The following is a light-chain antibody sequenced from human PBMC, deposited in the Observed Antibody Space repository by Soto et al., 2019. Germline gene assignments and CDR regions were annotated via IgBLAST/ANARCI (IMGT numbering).Light chain of an antibody. J-gene: IGLJ2*01. Sequence: QSVLTQPPSVSAAPGQRVTISRSGSSSNIGGNYVSWYQVVPRTAPKLLIYDNHKRHSGVPDRFPGSKSGTSATLGIADLHAGDEAHYYCGTWDINLDTVVFGGGTKVTVL. CDR1: SSNIGGNY. CDR3: GTWDINLDTVV. V-gene: IGLV1-51*01. CDR2: DNH.